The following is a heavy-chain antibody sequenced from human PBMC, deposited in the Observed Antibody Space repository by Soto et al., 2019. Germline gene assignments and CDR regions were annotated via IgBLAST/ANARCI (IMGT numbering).Heavy chain of an antibody. J-gene: IGHJ5*02. CDR1: GYSFTNYW. D-gene: IGHD1-1*01. Sequence: AGESLKISCKGSGYSFTNYWIGWVRQLPGKRLEWMGTIYLGDSATRHSPSFQDRVTISADQSITAAYLQWGIWKASDTAMYYCAGANCWNAVFFAICTFDPWFQRTLVTVSS. V-gene: IGHV5-51*01. CDR3: AGANCWNAVFFAICTFDP. CDR2: IYLGDSAT.